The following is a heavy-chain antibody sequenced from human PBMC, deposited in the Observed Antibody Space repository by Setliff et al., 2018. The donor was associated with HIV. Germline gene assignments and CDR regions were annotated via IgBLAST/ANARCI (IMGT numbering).Heavy chain of an antibody. CDR2: IYPGDSET. CDR1: GYTFTRNW. J-gene: IGHJ6*03. Sequence: GESLKISCKTSGYTFTRNWIAWVRQMPGKGLEWMGMIYPGDSETRYGPSFEGHVTISVDKSNSTASLEWSSLKAADTAVYYCARQYYDFWSGYSYPDNYYYYMDVWGKGATVTVSS. V-gene: IGHV5-51*01. CDR3: ARQYYDFWSGYSYPDNYYYYMDV. D-gene: IGHD3-3*01.